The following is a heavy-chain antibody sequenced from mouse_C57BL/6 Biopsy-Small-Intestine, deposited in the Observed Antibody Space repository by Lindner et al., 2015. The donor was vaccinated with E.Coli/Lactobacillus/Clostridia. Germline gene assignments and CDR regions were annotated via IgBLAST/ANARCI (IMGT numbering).Heavy chain of an antibody. Sequence: VQLQESGAELVKPGASVKISCKVSGYTFTDHTIHWMKQRPEQGLEWIGYIYPRDGSTNYNEKFRGKATLTADKSSSTAYMQLNSLTSEDSAVYFCARGYYGSFDYWGQGTTLTVSS. V-gene: IGHV1-78*01. CDR3: ARGYYGSFDY. CDR2: IYPRDGST. D-gene: IGHD1-1*01. J-gene: IGHJ2*01. CDR1: GYTFTDHT.